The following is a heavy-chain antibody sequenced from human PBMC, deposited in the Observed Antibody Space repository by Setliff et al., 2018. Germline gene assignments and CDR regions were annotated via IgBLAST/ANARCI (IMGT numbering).Heavy chain of an antibody. CDR3: ARGRNIAARLLDS. CDR1: GDSIRSFY. J-gene: IGHJ4*02. V-gene: IGHV4-34*01. D-gene: IGHD6-6*01. Sequence: SETLSLTCSVSGDSIRSFYWTWIRQPPGKGLEWVGEINHRGSTTYNPSLKSRVTISVDTSKDQFSLKVISMTAADTAVYYCARGRNIAARLLDSWGQGTLVTVSS. CDR2: INHRGST.